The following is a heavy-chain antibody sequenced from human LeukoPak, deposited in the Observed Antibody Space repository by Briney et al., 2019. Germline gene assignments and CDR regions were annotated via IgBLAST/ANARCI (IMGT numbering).Heavy chain of an antibody. CDR2: INHSGST. V-gene: IGHV4-34*01. CDR3: ARVSYSSRFDP. J-gene: IGHJ5*02. D-gene: IGHD6-19*01. Sequence: SETLSLTCAVYGGSFGGYYWSWIRQPPGKGLEWIGEINHSGSTNYNPSLKSRVTISVDTSKNQFSLKLSSVTAADTAVYYCARVSYSSRFDPWGQGTLVTVSS. CDR1: GGSFGGYY.